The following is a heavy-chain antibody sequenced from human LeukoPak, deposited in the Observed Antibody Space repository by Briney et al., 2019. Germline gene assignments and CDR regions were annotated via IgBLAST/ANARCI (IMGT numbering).Heavy chain of an antibody. CDR2: IWYDGSNK. CDR3: ARDSFHYYDSSPVDY. Sequence: PGGSLRLSCAASGFTFSSYGMHWVRQAPGKGLEWVAVIWYDGSNKYYADSVKGRFTISRDNSKNTLYLQMNSLRAEDTAVYYCARDSFHYYDSSPVDYWGQGTLVTVSS. V-gene: IGHV3-33*01. D-gene: IGHD3-22*01. CDR1: GFTFSSYG. J-gene: IGHJ4*02.